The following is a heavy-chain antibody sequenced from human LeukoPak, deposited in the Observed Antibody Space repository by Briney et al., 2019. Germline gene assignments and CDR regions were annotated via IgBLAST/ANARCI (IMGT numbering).Heavy chain of an antibody. D-gene: IGHD2-2*01. CDR2: IYYSGST. Sequence: KPSETLSLTCTVSGGSISSSSYYWGWIRQPPGKGLEWIGSIYYSGSTYYNPSLKSRVTISVDTSKNQFSLKLSSVTAADTVVYYCARPRYCSSTSCYFFDYWGQGTLVTVSS. CDR3: ARPRYCSSTSCYFFDY. J-gene: IGHJ4*02. CDR1: GGSISSSSYY. V-gene: IGHV4-39*01.